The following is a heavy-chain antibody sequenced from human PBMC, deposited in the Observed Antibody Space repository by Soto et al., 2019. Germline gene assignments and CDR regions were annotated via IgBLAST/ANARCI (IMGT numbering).Heavy chain of an antibody. CDR3: ARQEYCSSSSCYKVDS. V-gene: IGHV3-9*01. Sequence: GGSLRLSCVGSGFIFEDFAMNWVRQVPGKGLEWVSGISWNSATLAYADSVKGRFIVSRDNAKNILYLQMNSLRAEDAALYYCARQEYCSSSSCYKVDSWGQGTLVTVSS. J-gene: IGHJ4*02. D-gene: IGHD2-2*02. CDR1: GFIFEDFA. CDR2: ISWNSATL.